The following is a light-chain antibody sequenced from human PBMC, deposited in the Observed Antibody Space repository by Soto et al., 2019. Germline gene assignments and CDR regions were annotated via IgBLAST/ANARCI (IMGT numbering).Light chain of an antibody. CDR3: QHYVTWPLT. J-gene: IGKJ4*01. CDR2: KAS. CDR1: QSISSW. Sequence: DIQMTQSPSTLSASVGDRVTITCRASQSISSWLAWYQQKPGKAPKLLIYKASTLKSGVPSRFSGSGSGAEFTLTISSLQSEDFAVYYCQHYVTWPLTFGGGTKVDIK. V-gene: IGKV1-5*03.